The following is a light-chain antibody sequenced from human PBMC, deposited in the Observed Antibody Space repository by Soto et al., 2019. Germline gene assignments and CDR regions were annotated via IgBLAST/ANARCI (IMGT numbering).Light chain of an antibody. CDR3: SSYTSSTSVA. Sequence: QSVLTQPASVSGSPGQSITISCTGTSSDVGGYNYVSWYQQHPVKAPKLIIYAVSNRPSGVSHRFSGSKSGNTASLAISGLQAEDEAEYYCSSYTSSTSVAFGGGTKLTVL. CDR2: AVS. V-gene: IGLV2-14*01. J-gene: IGLJ2*01. CDR1: SSDVGGYNY.